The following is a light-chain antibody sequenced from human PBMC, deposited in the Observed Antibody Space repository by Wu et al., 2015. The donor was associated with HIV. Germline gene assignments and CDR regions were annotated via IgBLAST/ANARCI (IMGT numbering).Light chain of an antibody. V-gene: IGKV3-15*01. CDR2: GTS. CDR3: QQYNNWPRT. J-gene: IGKJ1*01. Sequence: EIVLTQSPGTLSLSPGERATLSCRASQTVSSSYLAWYQQKLGQGPRLLMYGTSTRATGIPAKFSGSGSGPEFTLTISSMQSEDFAIYYCQQYNNWPRTFGQGTKVEIK. CDR1: QTVSSSY.